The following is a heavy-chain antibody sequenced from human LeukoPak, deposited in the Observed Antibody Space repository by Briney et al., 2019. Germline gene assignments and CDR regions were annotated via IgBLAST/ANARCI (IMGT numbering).Heavy chain of an antibody. J-gene: IGHJ6*02. V-gene: IGHV4-34*01. CDR2: INHSGST. CDR1: GGSFSGYY. CDR3: ARGFGGYCSSTSCYWGDGMDV. Sequence: PSETLSLTCAVYGGSFSGYYWSWIRQPPGKGLEWIGEINHSGSTNYNPSLKSRVTISVDTSKNQFSLNLSSVTAADTAVYYCARGFGGYCSSTSCYWGDGMDVWGQGTTVTVSS. D-gene: IGHD2-2*01.